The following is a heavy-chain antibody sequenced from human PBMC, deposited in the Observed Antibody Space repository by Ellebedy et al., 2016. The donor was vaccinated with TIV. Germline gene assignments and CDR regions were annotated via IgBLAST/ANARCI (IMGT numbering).Heavy chain of an antibody. V-gene: IGHV1-8*01. CDR3: TTGGTKGEDN. D-gene: IGHD3-10*01. CDR2: MNPKSGGT. CDR1: GYTFTNFD. J-gene: IGHJ4*02. Sequence: AASVKVSCKASGYTFTNFDINWVRQASGQGLEWMGWMNPKSGGTVYSQKFQGRLTMTTNTPMTTAYMDLTDLTSEDTAVYYCTTGGTKGEDNWGQGTLVIVSS.